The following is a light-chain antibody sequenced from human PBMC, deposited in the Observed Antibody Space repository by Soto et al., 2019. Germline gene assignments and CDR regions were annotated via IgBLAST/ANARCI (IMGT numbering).Light chain of an antibody. V-gene: IGLV1-51*01. CDR1: SSNIGGNS. CDR2: DDN. Sequence: QSVLTQPPSVSAAPGQKVTISCSGSSSNIGGNSVSWYQQLPGTAPKLLIYDDNKRPSGIPDRCSGSKSGTSATLGITGFQTGDEADYYCGSWDSSPSAYVFGTGTKVTVL. J-gene: IGLJ1*01. CDR3: GSWDSSPSAYV.